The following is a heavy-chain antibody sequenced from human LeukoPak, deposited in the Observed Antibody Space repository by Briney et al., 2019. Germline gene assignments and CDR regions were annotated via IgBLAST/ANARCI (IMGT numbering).Heavy chain of an antibody. J-gene: IGHJ4*02. CDR3: AREEMAIDY. CDR2: IYTSGNT. V-gene: IGHV4-4*07. CDR1: GGSISSYY. Sequence: SETLSLTCTVSGGSISSYYWSWIRRPAGKGLEWIGRIYTSGNTNSNPSLKGRVTMSVDTSKSQFSLKLSSVTAADTAVYYCAREEMAIDYWGQGTLVTVSP. D-gene: IGHD5-24*01.